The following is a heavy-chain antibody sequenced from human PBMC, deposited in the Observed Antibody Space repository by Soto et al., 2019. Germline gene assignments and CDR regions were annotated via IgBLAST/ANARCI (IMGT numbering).Heavy chain of an antibody. V-gene: IGHV2-5*02. CDR1: GFSRSTSGVG. J-gene: IGHJ5*02. CDR3: AHRRPYSSSWDNWFDP. D-gene: IGHD6-13*01. Sequence: VSGPTLVNPTQTLRLTCTFSGFSRSTSGVGVGWIRQPPGKALEWLALIYWDDDKRYSPSLKSRLTITKDTSKNQVVLTMTNMDPVDTATYYCAHRRPYSSSWDNWFDPWGKGTLVTVAS. CDR2: IYWDDDK.